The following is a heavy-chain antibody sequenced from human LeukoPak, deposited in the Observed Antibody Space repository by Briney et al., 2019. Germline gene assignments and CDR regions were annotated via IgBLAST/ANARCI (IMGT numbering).Heavy chain of an antibody. J-gene: IGHJ4*02. Sequence: PGGSLRLSCAASGFTFSNAWMTWVRQAPGKGLEWVSIIFAGVGTYYADSVRGRFTISRDNSKNTLYLQMNSLEAEDAAVYYCARGDRGTGQHFDYWGQGTLVTVS. CDR2: IFAGVGT. CDR3: ARGDRGTGQHFDY. CDR1: GFTFSNAW. D-gene: IGHD1-1*01. V-gene: IGHV3-53*01.